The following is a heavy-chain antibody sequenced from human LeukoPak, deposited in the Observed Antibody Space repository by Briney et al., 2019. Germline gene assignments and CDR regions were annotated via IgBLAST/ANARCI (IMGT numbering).Heavy chain of an antibody. J-gene: IGHJ3*02. Sequence: ASVKVSCKASGYTFTSYCMHWVRQAPGQGLEWMGIINPSGGSTSYAQKFQGRVTMTRDMSTSTVYMELSSLRSEDTAVYYCARGLQENLAWLTAFSAFDIWGQGTMVTVSS. CDR1: GYTFTSYC. CDR3: ARGLQENLAWLTAFSAFDI. V-gene: IGHV1-46*01. D-gene: IGHD6-19*01. CDR2: INPSGGST.